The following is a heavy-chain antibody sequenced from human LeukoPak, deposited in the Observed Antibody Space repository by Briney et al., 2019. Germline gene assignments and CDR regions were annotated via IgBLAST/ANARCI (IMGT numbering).Heavy chain of an antibody. J-gene: IGHJ6*03. CDR2: ISGSGGST. D-gene: IGHD1-26*01. CDR1: GFTFSSYA. V-gene: IGHV3-23*01. CDR3: ARDPYSGTYGNTYYYYMDV. Sequence: GGSLRLSCAASGFTFSSYAMSWVRQAPGKGLEWVSAISGSGGSTYYADSVKGRFTISRDNSKNSLYLQMNSLRVEDTAVYYCARDPYSGTYGNTYYYYMDVWGKGTTVTISS.